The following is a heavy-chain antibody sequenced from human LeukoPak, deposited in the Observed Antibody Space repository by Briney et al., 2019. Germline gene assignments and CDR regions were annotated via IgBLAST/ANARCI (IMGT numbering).Heavy chain of an antibody. J-gene: IGHJ4*02. CDR1: GGSISSSSYY. CDR3: ARGTMAFDY. Sequence: SETLSLTCTVSGGSISSSSYYWSWIRQPAGKGLEWIGRIYTSESTNYNPSLKSRVTMSVDTSKNQFSLKLSSVTAADTAVYYCARGTMAFDYWGQGTLVIVSS. V-gene: IGHV4-61*02. D-gene: IGHD3-10*01. CDR2: IYTSEST.